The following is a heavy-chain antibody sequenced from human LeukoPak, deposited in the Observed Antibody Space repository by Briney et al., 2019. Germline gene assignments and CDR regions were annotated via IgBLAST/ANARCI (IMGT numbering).Heavy chain of an antibody. J-gene: IGHJ4*02. CDR3: AREKEGATGD. Sequence: SETLSLTCTVSGYSISSGYYWGWIRQPPGKGLEWIGSIYHSGSTYYNPSLKSRVTISVDTSKNQFSLKLSSVTAADTAVYYCAREKEGATGDWGQGTLVTVSS. D-gene: IGHD1-26*01. CDR2: IYHSGST. CDR1: GYSISSGYY. V-gene: IGHV4-38-2*02.